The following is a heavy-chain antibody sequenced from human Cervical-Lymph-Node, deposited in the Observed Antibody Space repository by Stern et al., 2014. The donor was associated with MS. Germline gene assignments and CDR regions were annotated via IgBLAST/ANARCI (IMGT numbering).Heavy chain of an antibody. Sequence: VQLVQSGAEVKKPGASVKVSCKASGYTFTSYYLHWVRQAPGQGLEWLGIISPSGGRPTYAQRFHDRVTLTSDTSTTTVYMELNSLRSEDTAVYYCARDPHYDFWSGYPLYYFDYWGQGTLVTVSS. CDR3: ARDPHYDFWSGYPLYYFDY. V-gene: IGHV1-46*01. D-gene: IGHD3-3*01. J-gene: IGHJ4*02. CDR1: GYTFTSYY. CDR2: ISPSGGRP.